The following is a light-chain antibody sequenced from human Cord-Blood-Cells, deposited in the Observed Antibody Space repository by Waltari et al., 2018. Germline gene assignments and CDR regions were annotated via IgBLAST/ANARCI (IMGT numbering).Light chain of an antibody. Sequence: EIVLTQSPGTLSLSPGERATLSCRASQSVSSSYLAWYQQKPGQAPRLLIYGASSMATGIPDRFSGSGSGTDFTLTISRLEPEDFAVYYCQQYGSSPPLGGGTKVEIK. V-gene: IGKV3-20*01. CDR1: QSVSSSY. CDR2: GAS. J-gene: IGKJ4*01. CDR3: QQYGSSPP.